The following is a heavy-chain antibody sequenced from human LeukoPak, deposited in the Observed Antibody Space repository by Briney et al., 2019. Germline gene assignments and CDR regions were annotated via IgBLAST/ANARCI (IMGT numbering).Heavy chain of an antibody. V-gene: IGHV3-30*02. J-gene: IGHJ4*02. D-gene: IGHD3-22*01. Sequence: GGSLRLSCAASGFTFSSYGMHWVRQAPGKGLEWVAFIRYDGSNKYYADSVKGRSTISRDNSKNTLHLQMSSLRAEDTAVYYCAKDKVYYDSSGYFPDYWGQGTLVTVSS. CDR2: IRYDGSNK. CDR3: AKDKVYYDSSGYFPDY. CDR1: GFTFSSYG.